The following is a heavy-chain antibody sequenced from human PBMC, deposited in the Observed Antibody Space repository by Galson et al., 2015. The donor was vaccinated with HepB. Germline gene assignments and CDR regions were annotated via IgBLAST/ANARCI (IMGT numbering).Heavy chain of an antibody. CDR3: ARQPYYYDALTGYYRVTYYFDY. J-gene: IGHJ4*02. CDR1: GYNFTNYW. V-gene: IGHV5-10-1*01. Sequence: QSGAEVKKPGESLRISCKTSGYNFTNYWVSWVRQMPGKGPEWMGKIDPTDSYTNYSPSFQGHVTTSTDKSVSTAYLQWNSLKASDTAIYYCARQPYYYDALTGYYRVTYYFDYWGPGALVTVSS. CDR2: IDPTDSYT. D-gene: IGHD3-9*01.